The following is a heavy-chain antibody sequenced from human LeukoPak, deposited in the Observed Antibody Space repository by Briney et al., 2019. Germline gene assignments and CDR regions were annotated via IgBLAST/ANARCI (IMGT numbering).Heavy chain of an antibody. CDR3: ARACYQLLAYFDY. CDR2: INHSGST. Sequence: SETLSLTCAVYGGSFSCYYWSWIRQPPGKGLEWIGEINHSGSTNYNPSLKSRVTISVDTSKNQFSLKLSSVTAADTAVYYCARACYQLLAYFDYWGQGTLLTVSS. V-gene: IGHV4-34*01. J-gene: IGHJ4*02. D-gene: IGHD2-2*01. CDR1: GGSFSCYY.